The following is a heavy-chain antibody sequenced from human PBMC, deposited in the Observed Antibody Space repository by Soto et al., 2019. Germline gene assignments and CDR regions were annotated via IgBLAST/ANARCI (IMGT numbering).Heavy chain of an antibody. CDR3: ASSGWSEDFYYYYGMDV. CDR2: IYHSGNT. D-gene: IGHD6-19*01. V-gene: IGHV4-38-2*01. CDR1: GYSISSGYY. J-gene: IGHJ6*02. Sequence: SETLSLTCAVSGYSISSGYYWGWIRQPPGKGLEWIGEIYHSGNTKYNPSLKSRVTISVDKSKNQFSLHLTSVTAADTAVYYCASSGWSEDFYYYYGMDVWGQGTTVTVSS.